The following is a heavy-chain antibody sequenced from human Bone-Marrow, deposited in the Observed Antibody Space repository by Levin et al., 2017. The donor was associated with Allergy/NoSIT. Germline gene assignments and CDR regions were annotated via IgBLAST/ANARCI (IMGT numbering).Heavy chain of an antibody. V-gene: IGHV1-69*04. Sequence: SVKVSCKASGGTFSSYTISWVRQAPGQGLEWMGRIIPILGIANYAQKFQGRVTITADKSTSTAYMELSSLRSEDTAVYYCARDKDIVVVVAARRGYSYGQTWYYDYGMDVWGQGTTVTVSS. CDR1: GGTFSSYT. CDR3: ARDKDIVVVVAARRGYSYGQTWYYDYGMDV. D-gene: IGHD2-15*01. J-gene: IGHJ6*02. CDR2: IIPILGIA.